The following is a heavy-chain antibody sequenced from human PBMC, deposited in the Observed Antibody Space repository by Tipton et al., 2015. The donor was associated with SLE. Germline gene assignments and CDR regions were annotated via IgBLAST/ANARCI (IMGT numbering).Heavy chain of an antibody. Sequence: TLSLTCTVSGGSISSGGYYWSWIRQHPGKGLEWIGYIYYSGSTYYNPSLKSRVTISVDTSKNQFALKLTSVTAADTAVYYCARSREGYNYYYGMDVWGQGTTVTVSS. V-gene: IGHV4-31*03. J-gene: IGHJ6*02. D-gene: IGHD5-24*01. CDR1: GGSISSGGYY. CDR3: ARSREGYNYYYGMDV. CDR2: IYYSGST.